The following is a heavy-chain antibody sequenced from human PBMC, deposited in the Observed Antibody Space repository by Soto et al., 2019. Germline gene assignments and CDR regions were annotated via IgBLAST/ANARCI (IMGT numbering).Heavy chain of an antibody. CDR2: INPSGGST. CDR3: ARAPPLGSSWYDWFDP. Sequence: HVQLVQSGAEVKKPGASVKVSCKASGYTFTSYYMHWVRQAPGQGLEWMGIINPSGGSTSYAQKFQGRVTMTRDTSTSTVAMELSSLRSEDTAVYYCARAPPLGSSWYDWFDPWGQGTLVTVSS. J-gene: IGHJ5*02. V-gene: IGHV1-46*01. CDR1: GYTFTSYY. D-gene: IGHD6-13*01.